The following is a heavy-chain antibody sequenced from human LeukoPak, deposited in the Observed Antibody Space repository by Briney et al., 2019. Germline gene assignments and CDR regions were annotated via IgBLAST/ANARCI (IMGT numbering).Heavy chain of an antibody. D-gene: IGHD1-1*01. V-gene: IGHV3-53*01. CDR2: IYSGGST. CDR3: ARGPAGYN. Sequence: GASLRLSCAASGFTFSSYAMSWVRQAPGKGLEWVSVIYSGGSTDYADSVKGRFTISRDNLKNTLYLQMNTLRAEDTAVYYCARGPAGYNWGQGTLVTVSS. CDR1: GFTFSSYA. J-gene: IGHJ4*02.